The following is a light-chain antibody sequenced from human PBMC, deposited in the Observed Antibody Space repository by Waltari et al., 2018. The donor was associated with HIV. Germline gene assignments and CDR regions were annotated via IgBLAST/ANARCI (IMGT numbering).Light chain of an antibody. J-gene: IGKJ5*01. V-gene: IGKV3-20*01. CDR3: QQYGSSPPAT. CDR2: GAS. Sequence: EIVLTQSPGTLSLSPGERATLSCRASQSVSSSYLAWYQQKPGQAPRLLICGASSRAPGIPDRFSGSGSGTDFTLTISRLEPEDFAVYYCQQYGSSPPATFGQGTRLEIK. CDR1: QSVSSSY.